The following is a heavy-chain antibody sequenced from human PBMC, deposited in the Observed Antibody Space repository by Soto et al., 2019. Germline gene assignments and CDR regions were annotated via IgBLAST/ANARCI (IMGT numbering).Heavy chain of an antibody. J-gene: IGHJ6*02. Sequence: ASVKVSCKASGYTFTSYAMHWVRPAPGQRHERMGRINAGNGNTKYSQKFQGRVTITRDTFASTAYMELSSLRSEDTAVYYCVRGGAYYDSSGYYYYYYGMDVWGQGTTVTVSS. V-gene: IGHV1-3*01. CDR2: INAGNGNT. CDR3: VRGGAYYDSSGYYYYYYGMDV. D-gene: IGHD3-22*01. CDR1: GYTFTSYA.